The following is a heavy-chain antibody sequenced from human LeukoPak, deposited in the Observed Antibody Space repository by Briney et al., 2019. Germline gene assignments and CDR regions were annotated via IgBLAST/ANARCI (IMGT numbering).Heavy chain of an antibody. Sequence: GGSLRLSCAASGCTFSSYAMHWVRQAPGKGLEWVAVISYDGSYRHYADSVKGRFTISRDISMSTLYLQMNSLRTEDTAVYYCARAQHRGWGFDYWGQGTLVTVSS. D-gene: IGHD1-26*01. V-gene: IGHV3-30*04. CDR2: ISYDGSYR. CDR3: ARAQHRGWGFDY. CDR1: GCTFSSYA. J-gene: IGHJ4*02.